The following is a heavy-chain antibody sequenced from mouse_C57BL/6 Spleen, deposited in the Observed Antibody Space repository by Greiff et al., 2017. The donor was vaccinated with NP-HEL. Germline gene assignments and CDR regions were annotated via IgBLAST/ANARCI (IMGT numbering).Heavy chain of an antibody. CDR2: IDPENGDT. D-gene: IGHD2-4*01. V-gene: IGHV14-4*01. Sequence: VQLKESGAELVRPGASVKLSCTASGFNIKDDYMHWVKQRPEQGLEWIGWIDPENGDTEYASKFQGKATITADTSSNTAYLQLSSLTSEDTAVYYCTVDYDPFFDYWGQGTTLTVSS. J-gene: IGHJ2*01. CDR3: TVDYDPFFDY. CDR1: GFNIKDDY.